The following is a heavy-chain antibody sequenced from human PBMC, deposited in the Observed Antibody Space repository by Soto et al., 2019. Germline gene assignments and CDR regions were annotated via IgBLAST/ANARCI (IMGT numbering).Heavy chain of an antibody. CDR1: GFTFSSYA. CDR2: ISGSGGST. CDR3: AKSLRGGTLYYGMDV. J-gene: IGHJ6*02. V-gene: IGHV3-23*01. D-gene: IGHD3-16*01. Sequence: VGSLRLSFAASGFTFSSYAMSWVRQAPGKGLEWVSAISGSGGSTYYADSVKGRFTISRDNSKNTLYLQMNSLRAEDTAVYYCAKSLRGGTLYYGMDVWGQGTTVTVSS.